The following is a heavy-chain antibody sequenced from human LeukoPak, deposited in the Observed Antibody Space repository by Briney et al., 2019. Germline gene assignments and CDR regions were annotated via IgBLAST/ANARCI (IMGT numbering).Heavy chain of an antibody. CDR3: ASTTVNYYDSSVLRRAEYFQH. V-gene: IGHV1-69*02. CDR1: GGTFSSYT. CDR2: IIPILGIA. J-gene: IGHJ1*01. D-gene: IGHD3-22*01. Sequence: SVKVSCKASGGTFSSYTISWVRQAPGQGLELMGRIIPILGIANYAQKFQGRVTITADKSTSTAYMELSSLRSEDTAVYYCASTTVNYYDSSVLRRAEYFQHWGQGTLVTVSS.